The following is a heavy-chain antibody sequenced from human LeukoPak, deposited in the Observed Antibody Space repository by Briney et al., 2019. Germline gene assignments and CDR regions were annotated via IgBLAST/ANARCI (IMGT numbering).Heavy chain of an antibody. J-gene: IGHJ6*04. CDR1: GFTYSSYE. CDR3: AELGITMIGGV. V-gene: IGHV3-48*03. Sequence: GSLRLSCAASGFTYSSYEMNWVRQAPGKGLEWVSYISSSGSTIYYADSVKGRFTISRDNAKNSLYLQMNSLRAEDTAVYYCAELGITMIGGVWGKGTTVTISS. CDR2: ISSSGSTI. D-gene: IGHD3-10*02.